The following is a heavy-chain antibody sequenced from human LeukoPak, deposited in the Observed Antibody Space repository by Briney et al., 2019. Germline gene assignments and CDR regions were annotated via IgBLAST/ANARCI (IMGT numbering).Heavy chain of an antibody. D-gene: IGHD3-9*01. CDR3: ARGQRRYFLYDAFDI. CDR1: GGSISSSNW. V-gene: IGHV4-4*02. J-gene: IGHJ3*02. Sequence: SGTLSLTCAVSGGSISSSNWWSWVRQPPGKGLEWIGEIYHSGSTNYNPSLKSRVTISVDTSENQFSLKLSSVTAADTAVYYRARGQRRYFLYDAFDIWGQGTMVTVSS. CDR2: IYHSGST.